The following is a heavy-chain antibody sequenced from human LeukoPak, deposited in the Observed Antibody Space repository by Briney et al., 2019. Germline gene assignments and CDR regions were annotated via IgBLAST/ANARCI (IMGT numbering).Heavy chain of an antibody. CDR1: KFTFSHYG. Sequence: GGSLRLSCTASKFTFSHYGMQWVRQAPGKGLEWVAVISSDGSIKVYADSVKGRFTLTRDNSINTVDLQMNSLRAEDTAVYYCVKEYHSRGFGAYFDYWGQGTLVTVSS. D-gene: IGHD3-3*01. CDR3: VKEYHSRGFGAYFDY. V-gene: IGHV3-30*18. CDR2: ISSDGSIK. J-gene: IGHJ4*02.